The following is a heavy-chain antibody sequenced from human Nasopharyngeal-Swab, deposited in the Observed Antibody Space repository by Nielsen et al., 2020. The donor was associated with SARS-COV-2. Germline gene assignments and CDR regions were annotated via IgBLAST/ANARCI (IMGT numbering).Heavy chain of an antibody. CDR3: AKDVFSGSYNYFDC. J-gene: IGHJ4*02. CDR1: GFTFSSYA. Sequence: GESLKISCAASGFTFSSYAMSWVRQAPGKGLEWVSTISGSGDISYYADSVKGRFTISRDNSNNTLYLQMDSLRAEDTAVYYCAKDVFSGSYNYFDCWGQGTLVTVSS. CDR2: ISGSGDIS. V-gene: IGHV3-23*01. D-gene: IGHD3-10*01.